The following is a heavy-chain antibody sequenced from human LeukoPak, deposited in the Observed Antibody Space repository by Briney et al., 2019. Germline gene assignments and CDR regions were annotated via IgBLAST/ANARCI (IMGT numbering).Heavy chain of an antibody. Sequence: GASVEVSCKASGYTFTSYDINWVRQATGQGLEWMGWMNPNSGNTGYAQKFQGRVTMTRNTSISTAYMELSSLRSEDTAVYYCARGIAAAEVWFDPWGQGTLVTVSS. CDR3: ARGIAAAEVWFDP. V-gene: IGHV1-8*01. J-gene: IGHJ5*02. D-gene: IGHD6-13*01. CDR2: MNPNSGNT. CDR1: GYTFTSYD.